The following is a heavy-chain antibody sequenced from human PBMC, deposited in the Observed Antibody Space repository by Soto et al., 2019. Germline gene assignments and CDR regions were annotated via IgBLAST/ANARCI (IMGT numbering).Heavy chain of an antibody. CDR3: ARDKVWGGFDI. CDR1: GGTFSNYA. Sequence: SVKVSCKASGGTFSNYAINWVRQAPGQGLEWMGGIIPNSGGTNYAQKFQGRVTITRDTSAITAYMELSSLRSDDTAVYYCARDKVWGGFDIWGQGTMVTISS. V-gene: IGHV1-69*10. CDR2: IIPNSGGT. J-gene: IGHJ3*02. D-gene: IGHD3-16*01.